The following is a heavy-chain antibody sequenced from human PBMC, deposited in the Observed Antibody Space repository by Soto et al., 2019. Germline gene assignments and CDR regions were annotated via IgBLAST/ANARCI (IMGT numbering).Heavy chain of an antibody. V-gene: IGHV3-23*01. CDR3: ARVPDLDYCSRTSCLYYFDY. J-gene: IGHJ4*02. D-gene: IGHD2-2*01. CDR2: INSNGDST. Sequence: EVQLLESGGGLVQPGGSLRLSCVASGFTFSRYVMSWVRQAPGKGLEWVATINSNGDSTYYADSVKGRVTISRDNSKTSLYLQMNSLRAEDTAVYYCARVPDLDYCSRTSCLYYFDYWGQGALVTVSS. CDR1: GFTFSRYV.